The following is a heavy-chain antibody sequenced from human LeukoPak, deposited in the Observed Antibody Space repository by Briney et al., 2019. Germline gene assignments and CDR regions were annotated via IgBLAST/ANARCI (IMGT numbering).Heavy chain of an antibody. CDR3: ARDLRGRLYYFDY. J-gene: IGHJ4*02. CDR2: INPNSGGT. Sequence: GASVKVSCKASGYTFTSYYMHWVRQAPGQGLEWLGWINPNSGGTNYAQKFQGRVTMTRDTSISTAYMELSRLRSDDTAVYYCARDLRGRLYYFDYWGQGTLVTVSS. D-gene: IGHD1-26*01. V-gene: IGHV1-2*02. CDR1: GYTFTSYY.